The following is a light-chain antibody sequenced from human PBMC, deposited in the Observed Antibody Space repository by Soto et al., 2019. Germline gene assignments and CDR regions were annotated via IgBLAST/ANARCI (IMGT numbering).Light chain of an antibody. J-gene: IGKJ1*01. Sequence: DIQMTRSPSTLSASVGDRVTVTCRASQSISSWLAWYQQKAGKAPKLLIYKASALESGVPSRFSGSGSGTEFTLTISSLEPEDFATYYCQHYNTYPWTFGQGTKVEIK. V-gene: IGKV1-5*03. CDR3: QHYNTYPWT. CDR2: KAS. CDR1: QSISSW.